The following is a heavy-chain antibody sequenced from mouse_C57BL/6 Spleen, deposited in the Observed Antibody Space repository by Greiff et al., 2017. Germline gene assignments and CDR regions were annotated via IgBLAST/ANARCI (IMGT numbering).Heavy chain of an antibody. CDR3: ARGGYYYDAMDY. Sequence: QVQLQQPGAELVKPGASVKMSCKASGYTFTSYWITWVKQRPGQGLEWIGDIYPGSGSTNYNEKFKSKATLTVDTSSSTAYMQLSSLTSEDSAVYYCARGGYYYDAMDYWGQGTSVTVSS. V-gene: IGHV1-55*01. CDR2: IYPGSGST. CDR1: GYTFTSYW. D-gene: IGHD1-1*01. J-gene: IGHJ4*01.